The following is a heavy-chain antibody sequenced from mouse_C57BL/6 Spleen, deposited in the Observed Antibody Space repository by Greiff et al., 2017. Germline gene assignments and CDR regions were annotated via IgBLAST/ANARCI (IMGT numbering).Heavy chain of an antibody. Sequence: QVHVKQSGPGLVQPSQSLSITCTVSGFSLTSYGVHWVRQSPGKGLEWLGVIWRGGSTDYNAAFMSRLSITKDNSKSQVFFKMNSLQADDTAIYYCAKGGPYEGAWFAYWGQGTLVTVSA. J-gene: IGHJ3*01. CDR2: IWRGGST. D-gene: IGHD1-1*01. CDR1: GFSLTSYG. V-gene: IGHV2-5*01. CDR3: AKGGPYEGAWFAY.